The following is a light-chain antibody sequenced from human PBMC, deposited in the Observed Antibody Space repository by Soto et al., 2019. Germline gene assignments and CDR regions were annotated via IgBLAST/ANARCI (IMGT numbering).Light chain of an antibody. CDR2: AAS. CDR1: QGISSY. CDR3: QQSYSTLPIP. V-gene: IGKV1-8*01. J-gene: IGKJ5*01. Sequence: AIRMTQSPSSLSASTGDRVTITCRVSQGISSYLAWYQQKPGKAPKLLIYAASSLQSGVPSRFSGSGSGTDFTLTISSLQPEDFATYYCQQSYSTLPIPFGQGTRLEI.